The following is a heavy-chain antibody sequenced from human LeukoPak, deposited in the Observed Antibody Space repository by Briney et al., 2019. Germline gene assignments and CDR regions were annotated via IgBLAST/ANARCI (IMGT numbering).Heavy chain of an antibody. CDR1: GFTFSSYG. CDR2: IWYDGSNK. V-gene: IGHV3-33*01. CDR3: ARDRDHYYDSSGYLTPSFDY. Sequence: GGSLRLSCAASGFTFSSYGMPWVRQAPGKGLEWVAVIWYDGSNKYYADSVKGRFTISRDNSKNTLYLQMNSLRAEDTAVYYCARDRDHYYDSSGYLTPSFDYWGQGTLVTVSS. D-gene: IGHD3-22*01. J-gene: IGHJ4*02.